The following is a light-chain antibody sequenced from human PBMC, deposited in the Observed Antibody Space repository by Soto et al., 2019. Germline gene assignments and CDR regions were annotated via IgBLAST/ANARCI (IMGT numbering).Light chain of an antibody. CDR1: QSVNSH. J-gene: IGKJ1*01. CDR2: GAS. Sequence: EIVMTQSPGTLSVSPGERVTLSCRASQSVNSHLAWYQQKPGQAPRLLIYGASTRATGIPARFSGSGSGTGCALTISSLQSEDFTVYYCQHYDNWPAWTFGQGTKVEIK. CDR3: QHYDNWPAWT. V-gene: IGKV3-15*01.